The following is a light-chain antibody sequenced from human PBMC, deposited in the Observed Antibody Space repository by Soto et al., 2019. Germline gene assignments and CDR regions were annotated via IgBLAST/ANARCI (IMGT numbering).Light chain of an antibody. CDR2: AAS. V-gene: IGKV1-39*01. CDR3: QHSYSTPYT. CDR1: QSITTY. Sequence: DIQMTQSPSSLSASVGDRVTITCRASQSITTYLNWYQQKPEKAPELLIYAASSLQSGVPSRFSGSGSGADFTLTISSLQPEDFAIYYCQHSYSTPYTFGQGTKLEIK. J-gene: IGKJ2*01.